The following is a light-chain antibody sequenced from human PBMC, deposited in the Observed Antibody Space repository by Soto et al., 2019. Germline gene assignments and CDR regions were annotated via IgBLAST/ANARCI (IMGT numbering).Light chain of an antibody. CDR3: SSYAGSNNFDV. V-gene: IGLV2-8*01. Sequence: LTQPPSASGSPGQSVTISCTGTSSDVGGYNYVSWYQQHPGKAPKLVIYEVSKRPSGVPDRFSGSKSGNTASLTVSGLQAEDEADYYCSSYAGSNNFDVFGTGTKVTVL. J-gene: IGLJ1*01. CDR2: EVS. CDR1: SSDVGGYNY.